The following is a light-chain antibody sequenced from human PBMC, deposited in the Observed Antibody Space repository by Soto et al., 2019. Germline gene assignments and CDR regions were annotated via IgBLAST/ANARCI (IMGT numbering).Light chain of an antibody. CDR2: EVS. CDR1: SSDVGNYNR. Sequence: QSALTQPPSVSGSPGQSVTISCTGTSSDVGNYNRVSWYQQPPGTAPQLMIYEVSNRPSGVPDRFSGSKSGNTASLTISGLQAEDEADYYCSSYTSSSTWVFGGGTKLTVL. CDR3: SSYTSSSTWV. V-gene: IGLV2-18*02. J-gene: IGLJ3*02.